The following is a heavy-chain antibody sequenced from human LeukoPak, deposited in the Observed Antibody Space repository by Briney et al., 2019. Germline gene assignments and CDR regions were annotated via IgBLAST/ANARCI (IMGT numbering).Heavy chain of an antibody. V-gene: IGHV3-30*02. J-gene: IGHJ4*02. CDR2: IRFDGSNK. CDR3: ARGDGYCSSASCSGN. D-gene: IGHD2-2*03. CDR1: GFTLNTYG. Sequence: GGSLRLSCAASGFTLNTYGMHWVRQAPGKGLEWVAFIRFDGSNKYYADSVKGRFTISRDNSKNTPYLQMKSLRPEDTAVYYCARGDGYCSSASCSGNWGQGTLVTVSS.